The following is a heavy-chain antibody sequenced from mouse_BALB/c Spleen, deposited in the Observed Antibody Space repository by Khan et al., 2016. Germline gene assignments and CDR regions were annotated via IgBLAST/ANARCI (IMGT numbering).Heavy chain of an antibody. CDR2: IWAGGST. J-gene: IGHJ2*01. V-gene: IGHV2-9*02. D-gene: IGHD3-3*01. CDR3: ARSKYLARY. CDR1: GYSLTRYG. Sequence: QVQLKQSGPGLVAPSQSLSITCTVYGYSLTRYGVHWVRQPPGKGLEWLGLIWAGGSTNYNWALMSRLSISIDNSKSLVFLIMNSRRTDDTALYYCARSKYLARYWGQGTTLTVSS.